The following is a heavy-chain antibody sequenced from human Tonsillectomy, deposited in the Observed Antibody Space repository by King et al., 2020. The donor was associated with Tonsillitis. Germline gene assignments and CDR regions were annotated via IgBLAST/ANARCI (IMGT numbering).Heavy chain of an antibody. CDR2: ISYIGST. Sequence: VQLQESGPGLVKPSETLSLTCTVSGGSISRYYWSWIRQPPGKGLEWIGYISYIGSTNYNPSLKSRLTISVDTSKNQLSLKLSSVTAADTAVYYCAREMATPWGGVEYWGQGTLVPVSS. CDR1: GGSISRYY. CDR3: AREMATPWGGVEY. J-gene: IGHJ4*02. D-gene: IGHD5-24*01. V-gene: IGHV4-59*01.